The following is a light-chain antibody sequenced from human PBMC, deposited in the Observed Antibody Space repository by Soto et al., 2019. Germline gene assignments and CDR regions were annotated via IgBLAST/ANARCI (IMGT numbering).Light chain of an antibody. CDR3: AAWDDSLNVYV. CDR1: SSNIGRNF. J-gene: IGLJ1*01. V-gene: IGLV1-44*01. CDR2: TNN. Sequence: QSALTQPPSASGTPGQRVTISCSGSSSNIGRNFVNWYQQLPGTAPKLLIYTNNQRPSGVPDRFSGSKSGTSASLAISGLQSEDDADYYCAAWDDSLNVYVFGTGTKLTVL.